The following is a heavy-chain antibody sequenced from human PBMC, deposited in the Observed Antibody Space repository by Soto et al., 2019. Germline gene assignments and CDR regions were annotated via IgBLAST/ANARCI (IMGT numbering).Heavy chain of an antibody. J-gene: IGHJ4*02. CDR2: IIPILGIA. V-gene: IGHV1-69*08. Sequence: QVQLVQSGAEVKKPGSSVKVSCKASGGTFSSYTISWVRQAPGQGLEWMGRIIPILGIANYAQKFQGRVTSTADKCTSTAYMELSSLRSEDAAVYYWAREPITRVRGVTNRPFDYGGQGTLVTVSS. CDR3: AREPITRVRGVTNRPFDY. D-gene: IGHD3-10*01. CDR1: GGTFSSYT.